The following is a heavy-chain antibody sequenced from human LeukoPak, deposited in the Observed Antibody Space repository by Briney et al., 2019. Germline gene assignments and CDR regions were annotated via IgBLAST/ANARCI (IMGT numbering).Heavy chain of an antibody. V-gene: IGHV3-30*18. CDR3: AKGISGYAHDAFDI. CDR1: GFTFRSYG. J-gene: IGHJ3*02. Sequence: PGRSLRLSCAGSGFTFRSYGMHWVRQAPGKGLEWVAVIWYDGSNKYYADSVKGRFTISRDNSKNTLYLQMNSLRAEDTAVFYCAKGISGYAHDAFDIWGQGTIVTVSS. CDR2: IWYDGSNK. D-gene: IGHD5-12*01.